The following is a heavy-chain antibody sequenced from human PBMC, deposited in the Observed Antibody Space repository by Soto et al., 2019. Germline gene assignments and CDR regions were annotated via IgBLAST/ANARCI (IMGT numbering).Heavy chain of an antibody. Sequence: GGSLRLSCAASGFTLSSYAMSWVRQAPGKGLEWVSAISGSGGSTYYADSVKGRFTISRDNSKNTLYLQMNSLRAEDPAVYYCAETYYYDSSGYYWGLLGYWGQRTLVTVSS. CDR1: GFTLSSYA. CDR2: ISGSGGST. V-gene: IGHV3-23*01. J-gene: IGHJ4*02. CDR3: AETYYYDSSGYYWGLLGY. D-gene: IGHD3-22*01.